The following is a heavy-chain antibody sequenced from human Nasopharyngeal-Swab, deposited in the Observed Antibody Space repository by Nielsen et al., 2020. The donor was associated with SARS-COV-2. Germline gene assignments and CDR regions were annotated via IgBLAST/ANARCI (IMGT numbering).Heavy chain of an antibody. V-gene: IGHV1-46*01. CDR3: ARNPVDYDYVWGSYRYRTFDY. D-gene: IGHD3-16*02. CDR1: GYTFTSYY. J-gene: IGHJ4*02. Sequence: ASVKVSCKASGYTFTSYYMHWVRQAPGQGLEWMGIINPSGGSTSYAQKLQGRVTMTRDTSTSTVYMELSSLRSEDTAVYYCARNPVDYDYVWGSYRYRTFDYWGQGTLVTVSS. CDR2: INPSGGST.